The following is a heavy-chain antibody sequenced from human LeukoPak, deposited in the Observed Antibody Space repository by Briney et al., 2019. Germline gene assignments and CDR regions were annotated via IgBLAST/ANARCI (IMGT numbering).Heavy chain of an antibody. V-gene: IGHV3-74*01. J-gene: IGHJ4*02. CDR3: AREGSRSGWSNFDY. CDR2: INSDGTST. D-gene: IGHD6-19*01. CDR1: GFTFSSYW. Sequence: GGSLRLSCAASGFTFSSYWMHWVRHAPGKGLVWVSRINSDGTSTSYADSVKGRFTISRDNAKNTLDLQMNSLRAEDTAVYYCAREGSRSGWSNFDYWGQGTLVTVSS.